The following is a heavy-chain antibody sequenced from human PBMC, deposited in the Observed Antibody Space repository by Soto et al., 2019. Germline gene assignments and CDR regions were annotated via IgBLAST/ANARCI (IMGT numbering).Heavy chain of an antibody. V-gene: IGHV3-33*01. D-gene: IGHD3-22*01. CDR3: AREYYYDSSGYPPRGISVRY. CDR2: IWYDGSNK. J-gene: IGHJ4*02. CDR1: GFTFSSYG. Sequence: GGSLRLSCAASGFTFSSYGMHWVRQAPGKGLEWVAVIWYDGSNKYYADSVKGRFTISRDNSKNTLYLQMNSLRAEDTAVYYCAREYYYDSSGYPPRGISVRYWGQGTLVTVSS.